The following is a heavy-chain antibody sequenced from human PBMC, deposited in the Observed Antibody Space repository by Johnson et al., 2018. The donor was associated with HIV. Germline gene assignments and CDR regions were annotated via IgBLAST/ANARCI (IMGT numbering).Heavy chain of an antibody. CDR1: GFTFSSYG. D-gene: IGHD4-17*01. CDR2: IRYDGSNK. J-gene: IGHJ3*02. CDR3: ARSTVTTLSVFDI. V-gene: IGHV3-30*02. Sequence: QVQVVESGGGVVQPGGSLRLSCAASGFTFSSYGMHWVRQAPGKGLEWVAFIRYDGSNKYYADSVKGRFTISRDNSKNTLYLQMNSLRAEDTAVYYCARSTVTTLSVFDIWGQGTVVTVSS.